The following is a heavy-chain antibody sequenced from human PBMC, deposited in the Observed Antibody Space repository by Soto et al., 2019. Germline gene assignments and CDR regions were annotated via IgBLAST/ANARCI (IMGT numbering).Heavy chain of an antibody. V-gene: IGHV3-23*01. CDR2: LSGSGGTT. D-gene: IGHD3-10*01. J-gene: IGHJ4*02. CDR1: GFTFSTYA. Sequence: EVQLLESGGGLVQPGGSLRLSCSTSGFTFSTYAMNWVRQAPGKGLEWVSALSGSGGTTYYADSVRGRFTISRDNSKNTLFLQMNSRRAEDTALYYCAKQRAGYGSGSDTYYFDFWGQGTPVTVSS. CDR3: AKQRAGYGSGSDTYYFDF.